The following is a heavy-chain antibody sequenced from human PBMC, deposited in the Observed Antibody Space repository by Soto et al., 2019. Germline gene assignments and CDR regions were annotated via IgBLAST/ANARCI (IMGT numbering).Heavy chain of an antibody. J-gene: IGHJ4*02. D-gene: IGHD3-10*01. V-gene: IGHV4-59*08. CDR2: IYSSGST. Sequence: SETLSLTCTVSGGSIGSYYWSWIRQPPGKGLEWIGYIYSSGSTNYNPSLKSRVTISVDTSKNQFSLKLSSVTAADTAVYYCARRYGGGFDFWGQGTLVTVSS. CDR3: ARRYGGGFDF. CDR1: GGSIGSYY.